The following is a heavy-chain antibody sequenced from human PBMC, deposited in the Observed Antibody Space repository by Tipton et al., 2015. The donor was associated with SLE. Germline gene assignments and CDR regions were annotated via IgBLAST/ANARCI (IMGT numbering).Heavy chain of an antibody. D-gene: IGHD6-19*01. CDR3: ARRVAGFDY. CDR1: GGSFSGYC. Sequence: GSLRLSCAVYGGSFSGYCWSWIRQPPGKGLEWIGEINHSGSTNYNPSLKSRVTISVDTSKNQFSLKLSSVTAADTAVYYCARRVAGFDYWGQGTLVTVSS. J-gene: IGHJ4*02. CDR2: INHSGST. V-gene: IGHV4-34*01.